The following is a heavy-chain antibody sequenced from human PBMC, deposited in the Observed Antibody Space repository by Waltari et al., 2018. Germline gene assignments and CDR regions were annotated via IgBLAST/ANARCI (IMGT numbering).Heavy chain of an antibody. CDR3: TTLARGESGDY. Sequence: EVQLVESGGGLVQPGGSLSISCAASGFTFNTYWMKWIRQAPGKGLEWVANINPDGSQKFYVDSVKGRFTVSRDNAQNSLYLQMNNLRAEDTAVYYCTTLARGESGDYWGQGTLVTVSS. D-gene: IGHD3-10*01. CDR2: INPDGSQK. CDR1: GFTFNTYW. J-gene: IGHJ4*02. V-gene: IGHV3-7*01.